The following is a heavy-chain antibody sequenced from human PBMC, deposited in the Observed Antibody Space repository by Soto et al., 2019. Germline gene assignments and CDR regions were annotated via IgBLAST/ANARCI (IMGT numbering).Heavy chain of an antibody. V-gene: IGHV2-5*02. CDR2: IYWDDDK. CDR1: GFSLSTSGVG. J-gene: IGHJ4*02. D-gene: IGHD7-27*01. CDR3: AHRGYMSGNWDQGYFDY. Sequence: QITLKESGPTRVKPTQTLTLTCTFSGFSLSTSGVGVGWIRQTPGKALEWLAVIYWDDDKRYSPSLRSRLTIAKXXSXNXXVLTTAYMDPLDTATYFCAHRGYMSGNWDQGYFDYWGQGTLVTVSS.